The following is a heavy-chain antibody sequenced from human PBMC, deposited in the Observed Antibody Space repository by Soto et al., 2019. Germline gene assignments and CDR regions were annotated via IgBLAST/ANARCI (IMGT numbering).Heavy chain of an antibody. CDR1: CGSISSGGYS. J-gene: IGHJ4*02. V-gene: IGHV4-30-2*01. D-gene: IGHD3-3*01. CDR3: ARGFAYKGITKPYYFDY. CDR2: IYHSGST. Sequence: SETLSLTCAFSCGSISSGGYSWSWIRQPPGKGLEWIGYIYHSGSTYYNPSLKSRVTISVDRSKNQFSLKLSSVTAADTAVYYCARGFAYKGITKPYYFDYWGQGTLVTVSS.